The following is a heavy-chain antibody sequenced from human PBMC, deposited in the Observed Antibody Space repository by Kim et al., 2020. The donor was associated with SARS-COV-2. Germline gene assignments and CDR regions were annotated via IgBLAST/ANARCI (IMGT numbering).Heavy chain of an antibody. D-gene: IGHD3-9*01. CDR2: ISYDGSNK. Sequence: GGSLRLSCAASGFTFSSYAMHWVRQAPGKGLEWVAVISYDGSNKYYADSVKGRFTISRDNSKNTLYLQMNSLRAEDTAVYYCARDDYEILTGSFDYWGQG. J-gene: IGHJ4*02. V-gene: IGHV3-30-3*01. CDR3: ARDDYEILTGSFDY. CDR1: GFTFSSYA.